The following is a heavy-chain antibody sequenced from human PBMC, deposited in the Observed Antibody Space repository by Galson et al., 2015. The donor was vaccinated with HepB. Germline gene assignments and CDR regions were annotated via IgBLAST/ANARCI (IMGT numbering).Heavy chain of an antibody. D-gene: IGHD4-17*01. J-gene: IGHJ6*02. Sequence: SLRLSCAASGFTFSSFGMHWVRQAPGKGLEWVAVMWYDGTNEDYADSVKGRFTISRDNSKNTLYLQMNSLRAEDTAVYYCARDQQVTNHYYYYGIDVWGQGTTVTVSS. CDR2: MWYDGTNE. CDR1: GFTFSSFG. V-gene: IGHV3-33*08. CDR3: ARDQQVTNHYYYYGIDV.